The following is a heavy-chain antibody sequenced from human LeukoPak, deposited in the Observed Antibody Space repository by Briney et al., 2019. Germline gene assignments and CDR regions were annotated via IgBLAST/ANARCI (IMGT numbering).Heavy chain of an antibody. CDR3: ATAHIVVVPAAIHP. CDR2: VDPEDGET. CDR1: GYTFTDYY. D-gene: IGHD2-2*01. V-gene: IGHV1-69-2*01. Sequence: GASVKVSCKASGYTFTDYYMHWVQQAPGKGLEWMGRVDPEDGETIYAEKFQGRVTITADTSTGTAYMELSSLRSEDTAVYYCATAHIVVVPAAIHPWGQGTLVTVSS. J-gene: IGHJ5*02.